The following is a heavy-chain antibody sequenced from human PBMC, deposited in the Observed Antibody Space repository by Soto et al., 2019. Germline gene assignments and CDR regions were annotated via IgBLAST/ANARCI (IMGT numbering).Heavy chain of an antibody. Sequence: PGWSLRLACASSVFTFISYGMHWVRQAPGKGLEWVAVISYDGSNKYYADSVKGRFTISRDNSKNTLYLQMNSLRAEDTAVYYCAKSWGEEGYYYGMDVWGQGTTVTVSS. J-gene: IGHJ6*02. D-gene: IGHD7-27*01. CDR3: AKSWGEEGYYYGMDV. V-gene: IGHV3-30*18. CDR2: ISYDGSNK. CDR1: VFTFISYG.